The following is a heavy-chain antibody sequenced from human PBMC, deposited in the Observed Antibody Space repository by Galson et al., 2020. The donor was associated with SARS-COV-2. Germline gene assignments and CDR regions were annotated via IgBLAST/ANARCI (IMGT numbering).Heavy chain of an antibody. J-gene: IGHJ4*02. Sequence: ASVKVSCKVSGYTLTELSMHWVRQAPGKGLEWMGGFDPEDGETIYAQKFQGRVTMTEATSTDTAYMELSSLRSEDTAVYYCATISPYCSSTSCRNFDYWGQGTLVTVSS. D-gene: IGHD2-2*01. CDR3: ATISPYCSSTSCRNFDY. V-gene: IGHV1-24*01. CDR2: FDPEDGET. CDR1: GYTLTELS.